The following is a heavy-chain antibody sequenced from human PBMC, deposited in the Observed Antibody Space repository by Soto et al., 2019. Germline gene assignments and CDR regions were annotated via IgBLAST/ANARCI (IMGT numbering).Heavy chain of an antibody. Sequence: GGSLRLSCAASGFTFSSYAMHWVRQAPGKGLEWVAVISYDGSNKYYADSVKGRFTISRDNSKNTLYLQMNSLRAEDTAVYYCARDKYSSGQGSSSWFEPWGQGTLVTVSS. D-gene: IGHD6-19*01. J-gene: IGHJ5*02. CDR1: GFTFSSYA. CDR3: ARDKYSSGQGSSSWFEP. V-gene: IGHV3-30-3*01. CDR2: ISYDGSNK.